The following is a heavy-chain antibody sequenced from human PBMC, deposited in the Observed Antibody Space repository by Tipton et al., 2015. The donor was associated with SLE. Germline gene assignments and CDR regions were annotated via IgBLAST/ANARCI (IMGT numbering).Heavy chain of an antibody. J-gene: IGHJ4*02. CDR1: GGPINSYY. CDR2: IYTGGST. CDR3: ARDVAAEFDY. Sequence: LRLSCSVSGGPINSYYWSWIRQPPGKGLEWIGRIYTGGSTYYNPSLKSRVTISVDTSKNQFSLKLSSVTAADTAVYYCARDVAAEFDYWGQGTLVTVSS. V-gene: IGHV4-4*08. D-gene: IGHD6-13*01.